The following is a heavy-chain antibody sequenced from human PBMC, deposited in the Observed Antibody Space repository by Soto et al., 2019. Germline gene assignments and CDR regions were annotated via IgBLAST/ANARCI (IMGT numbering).Heavy chain of an antibody. CDR2: IYWDDDE. CDR3: AHSRNLITEDAQVGDFDY. J-gene: IGHJ4*02. D-gene: IGHD3-10*01. V-gene: IGHV2-5*02. CDR1: GFSLTTDGVG. Sequence: QITLKESGPTLVKPTQPLTLTCNFSGFSLTTDGVGVGWVRQPPGGALEWLSLIYWDDDERYSPSLKTRLTITKDPSNNQVDLIMTNMDPVDTATYYCAHSRNLITEDAQVGDFDYWGQGLLLTVSS.